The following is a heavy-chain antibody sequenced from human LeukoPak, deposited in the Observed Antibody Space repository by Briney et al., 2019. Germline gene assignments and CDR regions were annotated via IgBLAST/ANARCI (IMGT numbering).Heavy chain of an antibody. V-gene: IGHV3-23*01. CDR3: AKGSSDYSGGFDS. CDR1: GFTFSTYA. Sequence: GGSLRLSCAASGFTFSTYAVSWVRQAPGKGLEGVSSISGSGGVTFYADSVKGRFTISRDNSKNTLYLQMSCLRAEDTAIYYCAKGSSDYSGGFDSWGQGTLVTVSS. D-gene: IGHD3-22*01. J-gene: IGHJ4*02. CDR2: ISGSGGVT.